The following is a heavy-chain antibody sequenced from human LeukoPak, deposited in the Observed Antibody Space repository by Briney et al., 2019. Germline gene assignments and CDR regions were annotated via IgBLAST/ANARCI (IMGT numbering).Heavy chain of an antibody. J-gene: IGHJ6*03. CDR2: INPNSGGT. V-gene: IGHV1-2*02. D-gene: IGHD3-3*01. CDR3: AREWPVSDFWSGYQKNYYYYYYMDV. CDR1: GYTFTGYY. Sequence: ASVKVSCKASGYTFTGYYMHWVRQAPGQGLEWMGWINPNSGGTNYAQKFQGRGTMTRDTSISTAYMELSRLRSDDTAVYYCAREWPVSDFWSGYQKNYYYYYYMDVWGKGTTVTVSS.